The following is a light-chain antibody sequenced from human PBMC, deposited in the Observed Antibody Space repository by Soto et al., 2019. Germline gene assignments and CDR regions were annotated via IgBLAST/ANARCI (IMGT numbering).Light chain of an antibody. CDR1: QSVRSSY. Sequence: EVVIKQSPATLSVSQGERATLSCRDSQSVRSSYLGWYPQTPGKAPRLXMYGASRRATGIPERFSGSGAGTEFTLTISRLEPEDFAVDYCQQYGKLPITFGQGTRLEIK. V-gene: IGKV3-20*01. CDR2: GAS. CDR3: QQYGKLPIT. J-gene: IGKJ5*01.